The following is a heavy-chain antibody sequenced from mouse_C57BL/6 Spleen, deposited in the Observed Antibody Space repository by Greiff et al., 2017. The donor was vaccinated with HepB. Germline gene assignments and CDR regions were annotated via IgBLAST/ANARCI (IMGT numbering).Heavy chain of an antibody. V-gene: IGHV5-17*01. Sequence: EVQLVESGGGLVKPGGSLKLSCAASGFTFSDYGMHWVRQAPEKGLEWVAYISSGSSTIYYADTVKGRFTISRDNAKNNLFLQMTSLRSEDTAMYYCAKSYGSTPNYFDYWGQSTTLTVSS. CDR1: GFTFSDYG. J-gene: IGHJ2*01. CDR2: ISSGSSTI. CDR3: AKSYGSTPNYFDY. D-gene: IGHD1-1*01.